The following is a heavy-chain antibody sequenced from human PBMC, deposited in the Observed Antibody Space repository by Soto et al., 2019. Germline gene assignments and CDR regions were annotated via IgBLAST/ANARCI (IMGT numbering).Heavy chain of an antibody. Sequence: GGSLRLSXAASGFTLSSYSMNWVRQAPGKGLEWVASIISSSSHRDYADSVKARFTSYRDNAKNSLYLQMNSLRAEDTAVYYCVRDSPRHILTGDYNIYYYYGMDVWGQGTTVTVSS. CDR3: VRDSPRHILTGDYNIYYYYGMDV. D-gene: IGHD3-9*01. V-gene: IGHV3-21*01. CDR2: IISSSSHR. J-gene: IGHJ6*02. CDR1: GFTLSSYS.